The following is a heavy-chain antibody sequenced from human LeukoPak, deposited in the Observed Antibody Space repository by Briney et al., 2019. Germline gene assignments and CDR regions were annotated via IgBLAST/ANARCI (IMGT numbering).Heavy chain of an antibody. CDR1: GGSISSYY. CDR3: ARGRGYSLP. J-gene: IGHJ5*02. Sequence: NPSETLSLTCTVSGGSISSYYWSWIRQPPGKGLEWIGEINHSGSTNYNPSLKSRVTISVDTSKNQFSLKLSSVTAADTAVYYCARGRGYSLPWGQGTLVTVSS. D-gene: IGHD5-18*01. CDR2: INHSGST. V-gene: IGHV4-34*01.